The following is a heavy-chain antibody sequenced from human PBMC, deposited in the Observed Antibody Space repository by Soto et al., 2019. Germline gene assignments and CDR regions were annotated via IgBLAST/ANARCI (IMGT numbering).Heavy chain of an antibody. J-gene: IGHJ3*01. CDR2: ISGNGLNT. CDR3: ARRVDYGDFVLDF. D-gene: IGHD4-17*01. CDR1: GFTFSNHG. Sequence: EVHLLESGGGLVQPGGSLRLSCAASGFTFSNHGMTWVRQAPGKGLECVSGISGNGLNTYYADSVKGRFTISRDNSRKRMYLQMNSLRVEDAALYYCARRVDYGDFVLDFSGQGTMVTVSS. V-gene: IGHV3-23*01.